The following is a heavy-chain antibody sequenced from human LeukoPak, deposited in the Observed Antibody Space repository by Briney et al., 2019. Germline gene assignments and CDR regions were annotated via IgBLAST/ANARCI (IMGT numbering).Heavy chain of an antibody. CDR1: GYTFTSYY. V-gene: IGHV1-46*03. Sequence: ASVKVSCKASGYTFTSYYLHWVRQPPGQGLEWMGIINPSGGSTSYAQKFQGRVTMTRDTSTSTVYMELSTLRSEDTAVYYCARSYYYGSGSYYNFDYWGQGTLVTVSS. J-gene: IGHJ4*02. D-gene: IGHD3-10*01. CDR3: ARSYYYGSGSYYNFDY. CDR2: INPSGGST.